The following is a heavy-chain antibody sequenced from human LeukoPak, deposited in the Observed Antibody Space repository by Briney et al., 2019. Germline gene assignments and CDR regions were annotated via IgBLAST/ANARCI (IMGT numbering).Heavy chain of an antibody. V-gene: IGHV4-39*01. Sequence: SETLSLTCSVSGGSISRSGYYWGRIRQPPGKGLERIGSLSYSGNTYYNPSLKSRVTISVDTSKNQFSLKLSSVTAADTAVYYCARHFDYWGQGTLVTVSS. CDR1: GGSISRSGYY. CDR3: ARHFDY. CDR2: LSYSGNT. J-gene: IGHJ4*02.